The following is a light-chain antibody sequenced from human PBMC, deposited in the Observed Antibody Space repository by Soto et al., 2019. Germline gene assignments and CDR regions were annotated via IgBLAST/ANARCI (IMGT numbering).Light chain of an antibody. CDR2: DAS. J-gene: IGKJ5*01. CDR1: QSVSRN. Sequence: EIVMTQSPATLSVSPGERATLSCRASQSVSRNSAWYQQKPGQAPRLLIYDASTRATGTPARFSGSGSGTKFTLSISSLQSEDFAVYYCQQYNNWPITFGQGTRLEIK. CDR3: QQYNNWPIT. V-gene: IGKV3D-15*01.